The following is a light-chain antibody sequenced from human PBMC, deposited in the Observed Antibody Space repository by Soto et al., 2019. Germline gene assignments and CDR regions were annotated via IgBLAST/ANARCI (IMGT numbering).Light chain of an antibody. CDR2: DAS. V-gene: IGKV3-20*01. CDR1: QTVRGNY. J-gene: IGKJ4*01. Sequence: EIVLKQSPDTLSLSPGERATLSYRASQTVRGNYLGRYQQKPGQAPRVLIYDASSMATGITDRFSGSGSGTDFTLTISRLEPDDFAVYYCPQYGSTPLTVGGGTNV. CDR3: PQYGSTPLT.